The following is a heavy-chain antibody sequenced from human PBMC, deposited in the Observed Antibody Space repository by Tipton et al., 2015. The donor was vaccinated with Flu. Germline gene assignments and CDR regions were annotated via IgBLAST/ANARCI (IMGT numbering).Heavy chain of an antibody. CDR1: GSTFSSYS. Sequence: SLRLSCAASGSTFSSYSMNWVRQAPGKGLEWVSSISSSSSYIYYADSVKGRFTISRDNAKNSLYLQMNSLRAEDTAVYYCARGDSSGWYSYFQHWGQGTLVTVSS. J-gene: IGHJ1*01. CDR3: ARGDSSGWYSYFQH. CDR2: ISSSSSYI. D-gene: IGHD6-19*01. V-gene: IGHV3-21*01.